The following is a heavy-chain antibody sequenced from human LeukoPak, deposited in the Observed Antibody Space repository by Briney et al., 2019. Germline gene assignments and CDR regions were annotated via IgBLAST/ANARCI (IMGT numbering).Heavy chain of an antibody. D-gene: IGHD3-16*01. CDR3: ARGGGLDV. V-gene: IGHV3-7*03. CDR2: INHNGNVN. CDR1: GFTFSSYS. J-gene: IGHJ6*02. Sequence: GGSLRLSCAASGFTFSSYSMNWVRQAPGKGLEWVASINHNGNVNYYVDSVKGRFTISRDNAKNSLYLQMSNLRGEDTAVYFCARGGGLDVWGQGATVTVSS.